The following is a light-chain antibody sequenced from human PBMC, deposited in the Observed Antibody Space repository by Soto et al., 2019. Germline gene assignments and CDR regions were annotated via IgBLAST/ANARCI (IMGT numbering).Light chain of an antibody. V-gene: IGLV2-8*01. CDR1: SSDVGASNY. Sequence: QSALTQPPSASGSPGQSVTISCTGASSDVGASNYVSWYQQHPGKAPKLILYDINQRPSGVPDRFSGSKSGNTASLTVSGLQAEDEADYYCSSYAGSNNYVFGTGTKLTVL. CDR3: SSYAGSNNYV. CDR2: DIN. J-gene: IGLJ1*01.